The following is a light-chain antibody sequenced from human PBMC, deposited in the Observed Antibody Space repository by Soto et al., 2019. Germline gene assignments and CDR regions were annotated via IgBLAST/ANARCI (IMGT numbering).Light chain of an antibody. V-gene: IGLV2-14*03. CDR3: SSYRRGSTRVV. CDR2: DVS. CDR1: SSDIGGYNY. J-gene: IGLJ2*01. Sequence: QSALTQPASVSASPGQSITISCTGTSSDIGGYNYVSWYQQHPGKAPKVLIYDVSKRPSGISNRFSGSKSGNTASLTISGLPVDDEADYYCSSYRRGSTRVVFGGGTKLTVL.